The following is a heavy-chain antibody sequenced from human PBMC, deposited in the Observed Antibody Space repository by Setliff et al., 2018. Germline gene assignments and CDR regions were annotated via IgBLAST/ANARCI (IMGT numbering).Heavy chain of an antibody. CDR1: DDSFTSSRYY. D-gene: IGHD2-15*01. V-gene: IGHV4-39*01. CDR2: ISYSGTP. CDR3: VRPGGTTVVARHFDY. Sequence: PSETPSLTCTVSDDSFTSSRYYWGWIRQAPGSGLEWIGSISYSGTPYYNASVESRVTISIDTSRNQFSLELRSVTVADTATYYCVRPGGTTVVARHFDYWGSGILVTVSS. J-gene: IGHJ4*01.